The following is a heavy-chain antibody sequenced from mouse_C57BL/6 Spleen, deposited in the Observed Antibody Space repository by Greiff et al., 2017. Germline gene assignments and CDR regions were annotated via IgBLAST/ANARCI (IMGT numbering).Heavy chain of an antibody. CDR3: ARGEGSSLFAY. Sequence: EVQRVESGPGLVKPSQSLSLTCSVTGYSITSGYYWNWIRQFPGNKLEWMGYISYDGSNNYNPSLKNRISITRDTSKNQFFLKLNSVTTEDTATYYCARGEGSSLFAYWGQGTLVTVSA. CDR1: GYSITSGYY. D-gene: IGHD1-1*01. V-gene: IGHV3-6*01. CDR2: ISYDGSN. J-gene: IGHJ3*01.